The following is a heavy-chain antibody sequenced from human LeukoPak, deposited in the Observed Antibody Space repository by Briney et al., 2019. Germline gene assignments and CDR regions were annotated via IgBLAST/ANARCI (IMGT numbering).Heavy chain of an antibody. D-gene: IGHD4-17*01. J-gene: IGHJ4*02. CDR1: GYTFTTYY. V-gene: IGHV1-46*01. Sequence: GASVKVSCKASGYTFTTYYMHGVRQAPGQGREGMGIINPSGGSTSYAQKFQGRVTMTRDTSTSTVYMELSSLRSEDTAVYYCAREEAYGATFDYWGQGTLVTVSS. CDR3: AREEAYGATFDY. CDR2: INPSGGST.